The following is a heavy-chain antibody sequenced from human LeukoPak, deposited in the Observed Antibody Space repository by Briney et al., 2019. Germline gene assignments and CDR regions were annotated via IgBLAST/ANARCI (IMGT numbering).Heavy chain of an antibody. Sequence: GGSLRLSCAVSGFSFSSCSMNWVRQAPGQGLEWVSSISSSSSCISYADSVKGRFTTPRDNTKKSLYLQMNSLGAEDTAVYYCAREPLWGSGEGFDPWGQGTLVTVSS. V-gene: IGHV3-21*01. J-gene: IGHJ5*02. CDR3: AREPLWGSGEGFDP. CDR1: GFSFSSCS. D-gene: IGHD1-26*01. CDR2: ISSSSSCI.